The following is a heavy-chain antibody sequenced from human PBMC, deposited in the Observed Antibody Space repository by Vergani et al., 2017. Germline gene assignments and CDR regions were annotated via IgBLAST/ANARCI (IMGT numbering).Heavy chain of an antibody. D-gene: IGHD6-6*01. J-gene: IGHJ4*02. CDR1: GFTFSSYW. Sequence: EVQLVESGGGLVQPGGSLRLSCAASGFTFSSYWMSWVRQAPGKGLEWVANIKQDGSEKYYVDSVKGRFTISRDNAKNSLYLQMNSLRTEDTAVYYCARGRWIAAPRPFDYWGQGTLVTVSS. CDR2: IKQDGSEK. V-gene: IGHV3-7*01. CDR3: ARGRWIAAPRPFDY.